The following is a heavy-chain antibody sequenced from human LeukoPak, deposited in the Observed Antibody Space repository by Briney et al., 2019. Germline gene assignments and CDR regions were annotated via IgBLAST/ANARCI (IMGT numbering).Heavy chain of an antibody. V-gene: IGHV3-74*01. D-gene: IGHD4-11*01. CDR1: GFTFSSYW. CDR2: INSDGSST. J-gene: IGHJ3*02. Sequence: GGSLRLSCAASGFTFSSYWMHWVRQAPGKGLVWVSRINSDGSSTSYADSVKGRFTISRDNAKNTLYLQMNSLRAEDTAVYYCAKDQSADYTAFDIWGQGTMVTVSS. CDR3: AKDQSADYTAFDI.